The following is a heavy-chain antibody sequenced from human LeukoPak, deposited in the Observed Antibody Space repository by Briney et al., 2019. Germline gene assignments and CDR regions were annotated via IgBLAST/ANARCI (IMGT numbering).Heavy chain of an antibody. J-gene: IGHJ4*02. CDR2: IKQDGSEK. CDR1: GFTFSSYW. D-gene: IGHD3-10*01. Sequence: GGSLRLSCAASGFTFSSYWMSWVRQAPGKGLEWVANIKQDGSEKYYVDSVKGRFTISRDNAKNSLYLQMNSLRAEDTAVYYCAKASGSGSYWAGDYWGQGTLVTVSS. CDR3: AKASGSGSYWAGDY. V-gene: IGHV3-7*01.